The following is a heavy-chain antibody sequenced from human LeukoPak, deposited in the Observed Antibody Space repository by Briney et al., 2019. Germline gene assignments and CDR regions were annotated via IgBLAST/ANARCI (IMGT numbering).Heavy chain of an antibody. Sequence: ASVKVSCKASGYTFTSYDINWVRQATGQGLEWMGWMNPNSGNTGYAQKFQGRVTMTRNTSISTAYMELRSLRSDDTAVYYCARARPYSSGWYITKADFDYWGQGTLVTVSS. V-gene: IGHV1-8*01. J-gene: IGHJ4*02. CDR2: MNPNSGNT. D-gene: IGHD6-19*01. CDR1: GYTFTSYD. CDR3: ARARPYSSGWYITKADFDY.